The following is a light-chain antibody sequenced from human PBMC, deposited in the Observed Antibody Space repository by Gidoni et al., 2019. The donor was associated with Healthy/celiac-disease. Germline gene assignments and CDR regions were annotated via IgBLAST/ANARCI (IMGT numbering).Light chain of an antibody. CDR2: GAS. CDR1: QSVSSN. J-gene: IGKJ1*01. Sequence: EIVMTQSPATLSVSPGERATLPCRASQSVSSNLAWYQQKPGQAPRLLIYGASTRATGIPARFSGSGSGAEFTLTISTLQSEDFAVYYCQQYNNWPPSRTFXQXTKVEIK. V-gene: IGKV3-15*01. CDR3: QQYNNWPPSRT.